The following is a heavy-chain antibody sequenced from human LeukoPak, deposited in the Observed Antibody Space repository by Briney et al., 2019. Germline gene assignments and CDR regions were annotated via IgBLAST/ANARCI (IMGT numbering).Heavy chain of an antibody. CDR1: GFSFNSDW. CDR3: ARHSSGWYGYDAFDI. Sequence: GGSLRLSCAASGFSFNSDWMDWVRQAPGKGLEWVANIKHDESEKNYLDSVKGRFTISRDNAKNSLYLQMNSLRAEDTAVYYCARHSSGWYGYDAFDIWGQGTMVTVSS. CDR2: IKHDESEK. D-gene: IGHD6-19*01. V-gene: IGHV3-7*01. J-gene: IGHJ3*02.